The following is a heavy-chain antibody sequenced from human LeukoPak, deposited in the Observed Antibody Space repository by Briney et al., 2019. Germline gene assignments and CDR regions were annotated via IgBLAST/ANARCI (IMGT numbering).Heavy chain of an antibody. CDR1: GGSFSGYY. V-gene: IGHV4-34*01. Sequence: SETLSLTCAVYGGSFSGYYWSWIRQPPGKGLEWIGEINHSGSTNYNPSLKSRVTISVDTSKNQFSLKLSSVTAADTAVYCCARSRPYGMDVWGQGTTVTVSS. CDR3: ARSRPYGMDV. J-gene: IGHJ6*02. D-gene: IGHD6-13*01. CDR2: INHSGST.